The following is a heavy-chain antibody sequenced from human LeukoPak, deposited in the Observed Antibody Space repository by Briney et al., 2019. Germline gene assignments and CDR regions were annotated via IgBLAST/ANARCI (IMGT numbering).Heavy chain of an antibody. J-gene: IGHJ4*02. CDR2: INHSGST. Sequence: SETLSLTCAVYGGSFGGYYWSWIRQPPGKGLEWIGEINHSGSTNYNPSLKSRVTISVDTSKNQFSLKLSSVTAADTAVYYCAGNRGLGRDYWGQGTLVTVSS. CDR3: AGNRGLGRDY. CDR1: GGSFGGYY. V-gene: IGHV4-34*01. D-gene: IGHD4-23*01.